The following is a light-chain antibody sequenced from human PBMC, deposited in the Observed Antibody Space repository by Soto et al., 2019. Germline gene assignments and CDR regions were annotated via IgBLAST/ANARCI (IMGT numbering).Light chain of an antibody. CDR1: SSDVGGYNY. Sequence: QSALTQPRSVSGSLGQPVTISCTGTSSDVGGYNYVSWYQQHPGKAPKVLIYGVSKRPSGVPDRFSGSQSGNTASLTISGLQAEDEADYYCCSYAGTYTYVFGTGTKVTVL. J-gene: IGLJ1*01. CDR2: GVS. CDR3: CSYAGTYTYV. V-gene: IGLV2-11*01.